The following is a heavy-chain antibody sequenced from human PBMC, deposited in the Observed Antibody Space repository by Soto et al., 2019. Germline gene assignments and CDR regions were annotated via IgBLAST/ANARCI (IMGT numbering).Heavy chain of an antibody. CDR2: INAGNGNT. D-gene: IGHD2-21*02. V-gene: IGHV1-3*01. CDR1: GYTFSNYY. J-gene: IGHJ4*02. Sequence: ASVKVSCKASGYTFSNYYMQWVRQAPGQRLEWMGWINAGNGNTKYSQKFQGRVTITRDTSASTAYMELSSLRSEDTAVYYCARSIVVVTAADYWGQGTLVTVSS. CDR3: ARSIVVVTAADY.